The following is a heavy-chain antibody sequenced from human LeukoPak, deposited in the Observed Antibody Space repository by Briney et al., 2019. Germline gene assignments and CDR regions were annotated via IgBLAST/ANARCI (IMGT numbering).Heavy chain of an antibody. CDR1: GYTFTGYY. Sequence: ASVKVSCKASGYTFTGYYMHWVRQAPGQRLEWMGWINPNSGGTNYAQKFQGRVTMTRDTSISTAYMELSRLRSDDTAVYYCARAARGSGSYYTFGYWGQGTLVTVSS. CDR3: ARAARGSGSYYTFGY. D-gene: IGHD3-10*01. CDR2: INPNSGGT. V-gene: IGHV1-2*02. J-gene: IGHJ4*02.